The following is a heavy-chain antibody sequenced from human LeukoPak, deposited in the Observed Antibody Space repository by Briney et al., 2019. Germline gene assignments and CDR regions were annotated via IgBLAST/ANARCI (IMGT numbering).Heavy chain of an antibody. V-gene: IGHV4-61*05. CDR2: IYYSGST. J-gene: IGHJ6*03. CDR3: ARAVDFWSGHNYYMDV. D-gene: IGHD3-3*01. Sequence: SETLSLTCTVSGGSISSSSHYWGWIRQPPGKGLEWIGYIYYSGSTNYNPSLKSRVTISVDTSKNQFSLKLSSVTAADTAVYYCARAVDFWSGHNYYMDVWGKGTTVTVSS. CDR1: GGSISSSSHY.